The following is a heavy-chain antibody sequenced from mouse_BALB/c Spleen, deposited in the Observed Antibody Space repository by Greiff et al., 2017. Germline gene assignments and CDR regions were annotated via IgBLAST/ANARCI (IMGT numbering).Heavy chain of an antibody. CDR3: ARSITTVVARGTWFAY. CDR2: ISYSGST. D-gene: IGHD1-1*01. J-gene: IGHJ3*01. Sequence: EVQLQESGPGLVKPSQSLSLTCTVTGYSITSDYAWNWIRQFPGNKLEWMGYISYSGSTSYNPSLKSRISITRDTSKNQFFLQLNSVTTEDTATYYCARSITTVVARGTWFAYWGQGTLVTVSA. CDR1: GYSITSDYA. V-gene: IGHV3-2*02.